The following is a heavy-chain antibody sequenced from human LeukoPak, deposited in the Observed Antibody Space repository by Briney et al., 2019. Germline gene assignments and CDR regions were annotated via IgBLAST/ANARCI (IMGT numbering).Heavy chain of an antibody. CDR2: IGGDGEKT. Sequence: GGSLRLSCAASGFTFSSYAMSWARQGPGKGLEWVSTIGGDGEKTYYADSVKGRFTVSRDNSKNTLYLQMNSLRVEDTAVYSCARTVAGDYWGQGTLVTVSS. CDR1: GFTFSSYA. CDR3: ARTVAGDY. J-gene: IGHJ4*02. D-gene: IGHD6-19*01. V-gene: IGHV3-23*01.